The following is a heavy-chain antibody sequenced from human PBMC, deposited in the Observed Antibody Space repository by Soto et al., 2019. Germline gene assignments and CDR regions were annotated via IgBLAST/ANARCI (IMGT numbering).Heavy chain of an antibody. CDR2: INPNSGGT. V-gene: IGHV1-2*04. CDR3: ARERIVVVPAAHSKEYGMDV. J-gene: IGHJ6*02. D-gene: IGHD2-2*01. CDR1: GYTLTGYY. Sequence: ASVKVSCKASGYTLTGYYMHWVRQAPGQGLEWMGWINPNSGGTNYAQKFQGWVTMTRDTSISTAYMELSRLRSDDTAVYYCARERIVVVPAAHSKEYGMDVWGQGTTVTVSS.